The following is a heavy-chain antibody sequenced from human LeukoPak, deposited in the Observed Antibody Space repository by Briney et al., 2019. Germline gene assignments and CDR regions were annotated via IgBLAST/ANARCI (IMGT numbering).Heavy chain of an antibody. CDR1: GFTFSSYA. V-gene: IGHV3-30-3*01. CDR2: ISYDGSNK. Sequence: GGSLRLSCAASGFTFSSYAMHWVRQAPGKGLEWVAVISYDGSNKYYADSVKGRFTISRDNSKNTLYLQMNSLRAEDTAVYYCARVPVLLGSSGYYYSYYYYGMDVWGQGTTVTVSS. CDR3: ARVPVLLGSSGYYYSYYYYGMDV. D-gene: IGHD3-22*01. J-gene: IGHJ6*02.